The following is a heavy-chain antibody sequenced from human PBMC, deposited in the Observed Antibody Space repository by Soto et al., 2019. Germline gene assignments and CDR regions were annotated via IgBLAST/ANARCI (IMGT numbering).Heavy chain of an antibody. D-gene: IGHD3-16*01. CDR1: TFSISIGYY. CDR3: ARVMGEFSLQGPLDFDF. Sequence: KTSETLSLTCIFYTFSISIGYYGGCIRQSPGKGLEWIATIYHTGHTYYNPSLKSRVTISVDTSENHFSLKLSSVTAADTAFYYCARVMGEFSLQGPLDFDFWGQGTLVTVSS. CDR2: IYHTGHT. J-gene: IGHJ4*02. V-gene: IGHV4-38-2*02.